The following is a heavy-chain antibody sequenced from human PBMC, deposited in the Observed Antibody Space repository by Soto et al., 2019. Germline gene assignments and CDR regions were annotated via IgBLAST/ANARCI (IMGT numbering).Heavy chain of an antibody. CDR1: GYNFTTFG. D-gene: IGHD1-26*01. CDR2: ISPYNGYT. J-gene: IGHJ6*02. Sequence: GASVKVSCKTSGYNFTTFGISWVRQAPGQGLEWMGWISPYNGYTKYVERLQGRVTMTTDASTGTAYLQLNSLRGEDTGVYYCAKSTAVGADYYYYGMDVWGQGTTVTVSS. CDR3: AKSTAVGADYYYYGMDV. V-gene: IGHV1-18*01.